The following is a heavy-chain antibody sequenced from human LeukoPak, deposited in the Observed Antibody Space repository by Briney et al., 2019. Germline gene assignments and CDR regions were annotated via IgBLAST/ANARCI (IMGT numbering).Heavy chain of an antibody. CDR2: INTDGSST. CDR3: AKGRAYSGYDTFDY. D-gene: IGHD5-12*01. V-gene: IGHV3-74*01. CDR1: GFTFSSYW. J-gene: IGHJ4*02. Sequence: GGSLRLSCAASGFTFSSYWMHWVRQAPGKGLVWVSRINTDGSSTSYADSVKGRFTISRDNAKNTLYLQMNSLGAEDTAVYYCAKGRAYSGYDTFDYWGQGALVTVSS.